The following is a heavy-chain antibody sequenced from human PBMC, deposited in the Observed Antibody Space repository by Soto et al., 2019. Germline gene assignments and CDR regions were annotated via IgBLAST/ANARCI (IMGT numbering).Heavy chain of an antibody. CDR1: GFTVSSNF. J-gene: IGHJ4*02. V-gene: IGHV3-23*01. CDR2: ISGSGGST. D-gene: IGHD3-3*01. CDR3: AKDGTIFGVVTWYYFDY. Sequence: GGSLRLSCAASGFTVSSNFMSWVRQAPGKGLEWVSAISGSGGSTYYADSVKGRFTISRDNSKNTLYLQMNSLRAEDTAVYYCAKDGTIFGVVTWYYFDYWGQGTLVTVSS.